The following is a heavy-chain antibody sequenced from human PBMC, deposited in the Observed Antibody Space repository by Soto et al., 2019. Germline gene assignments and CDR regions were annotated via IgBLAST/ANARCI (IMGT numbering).Heavy chain of an antibody. CDR2: IYYSGST. D-gene: IGHD1-26*01. V-gene: IGHV4-31*03. Sequence: SETLSLTCTVSSGSISSGGYYWSWIRQHPGKGLEWIGYIYYSGSTYYNPSLKSRVTISVDTSKNQFSLKLSSVTAADTAVYYCARDPLGNYYYGMDVRGQGTTVTVSS. J-gene: IGHJ6*02. CDR1: SGSISSGGYY. CDR3: ARDPLGNYYYGMDV.